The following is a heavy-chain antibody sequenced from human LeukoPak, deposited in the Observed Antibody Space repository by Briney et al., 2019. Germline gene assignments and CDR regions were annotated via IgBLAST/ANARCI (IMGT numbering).Heavy chain of an antibody. CDR3: AKDRVAGTRAFDI. Sequence: PGGSLRLSCAASGFTFSNYAMDWVRQAPGKGLEWVSAITTGGGSTFYADSVKGRFTISRDNSENTLYLQMNSLRAEDTAEYYCAKDRVAGTRAFDIWGQGTMVTVSS. J-gene: IGHJ3*02. CDR2: ITTGGGST. D-gene: IGHD6-19*01. CDR1: GFTFSNYA. V-gene: IGHV3-23*01.